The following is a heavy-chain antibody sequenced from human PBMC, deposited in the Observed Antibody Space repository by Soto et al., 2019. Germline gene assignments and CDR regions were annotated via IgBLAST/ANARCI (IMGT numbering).Heavy chain of an antibody. D-gene: IGHD2-2*01. CDR2: IIPIFGTA. J-gene: IGHJ2*01. Sequence: QVQLVQSGAEVKKPGSSVKVSCKASGGTFSSYAISWVRQAPGQGLEWMGGIIPIFGTANYAQKFQGRVPITEDESTSTGYMELSSLRSEDTAVYYCARGGGIVGVPPYWYFDLWGRGTLVTVSS. CDR1: GGTFSSYA. V-gene: IGHV1-69*01. CDR3: ARGGGIVGVPPYWYFDL.